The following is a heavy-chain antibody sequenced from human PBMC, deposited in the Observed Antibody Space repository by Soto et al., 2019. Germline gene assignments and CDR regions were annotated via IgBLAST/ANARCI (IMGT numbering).Heavy chain of an antibody. CDR2: IIPIFGTA. CDR3: AREGDTAMVTAYYYGMDV. D-gene: IGHD5-18*01. CDR1: GGTFSSYA. J-gene: IGHJ6*02. Sequence: SVKVSCKASGGTFSSYAISWVRQAPGQGLEWMGGIIPIFGTANYAQKFQGRVTITADESTSTAYMELSSLRSEDTAVYYCAREGDTAMVTAYYYGMDVWGQGTTVTVYS. V-gene: IGHV1-69*13.